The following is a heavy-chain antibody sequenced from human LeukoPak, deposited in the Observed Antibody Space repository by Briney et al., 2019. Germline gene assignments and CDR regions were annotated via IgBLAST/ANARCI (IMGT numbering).Heavy chain of an antibody. CDR3: ARDVSPTPGEAFDI. Sequence: SQTLSLTCAISGDSVSGNGAAWNWIRQSPSRGLEWLGRTYYRSKWYNDYAVSMKTRITINPDTSKNQFSLQLNSVTPEDTAVYYCARDVSPTPGEAFDIWGQETMVTVSS. J-gene: IGHJ3*02. V-gene: IGHV6-1*01. CDR2: TYYRSKWYN. D-gene: IGHD5/OR15-5a*01. CDR1: GDSVSGNGAA.